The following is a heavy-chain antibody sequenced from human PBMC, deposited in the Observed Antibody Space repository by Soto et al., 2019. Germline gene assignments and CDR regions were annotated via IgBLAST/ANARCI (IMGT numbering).Heavy chain of an antibody. J-gene: IGHJ4*02. D-gene: IGHD1-26*01. CDR3: ARGRYGDY. V-gene: IGHV1-18*01. Sequence: QVHLVQSGAEVKKPGASVKVSCKASGYTFTSYGITWVRQAPGQGLEWMGWISAHNGNTDYAQKLQGTVIVTRDTXXXXXXXXXXXXXXXXXXXXXCARGRYGDYWGQGALVTVSS. CDR1: GYTFTSYG. CDR2: ISAHNGNT.